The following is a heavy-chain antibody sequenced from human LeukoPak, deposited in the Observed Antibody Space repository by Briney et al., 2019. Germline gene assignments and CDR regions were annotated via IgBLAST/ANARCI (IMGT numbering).Heavy chain of an antibody. V-gene: IGHV4-4*09. Sequence: SETLFLTCTVSGGSISNSYWSWIRQPPGKGLEWIGYTYPTGSTNYNPSLKSRVTISVEKSKNQISLKLSSVTAADTAAYYCAGYSSSWYQGYFDYWGQGTLVTVSS. D-gene: IGHD6-13*01. CDR2: TYPTGST. CDR1: GGSISNSY. CDR3: AGYSSSWYQGYFDY. J-gene: IGHJ4*02.